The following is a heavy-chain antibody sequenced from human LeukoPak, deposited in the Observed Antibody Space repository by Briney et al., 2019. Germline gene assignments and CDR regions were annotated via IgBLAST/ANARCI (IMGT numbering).Heavy chain of an antibody. V-gene: IGHV3-7*01. Sequence: PGGSLRLSCAASGFNLGSNWMSWVRQAPGKGLEWVANIKQDGSEKYYVDSVKGRFTIFRDNAKNSLYLQMNSLRAEDTAVYYCARGPREYCSSTSCSFVYWGQGTLVTVSS. D-gene: IGHD2-2*01. CDR2: IKQDGSEK. J-gene: IGHJ4*02. CDR3: ARGPREYCSSTSCSFVY. CDR1: GFNLGSNW.